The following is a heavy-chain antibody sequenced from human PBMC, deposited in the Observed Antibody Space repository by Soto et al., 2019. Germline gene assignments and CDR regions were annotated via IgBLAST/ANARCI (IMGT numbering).Heavy chain of an antibody. Sequence: SETLSLTCTVSGGSIISYYWSWIRQPPGKGLEWIGYIYYSGSTNYNPSLKSRVTISVDTSKNQFSLKLSSVTAADTAVYYCARARLERGYSGYDLYYYYYGMDVWGQGTTVTVSS. CDR2: IYYSGST. CDR1: GGSIISYY. D-gene: IGHD5-12*01. J-gene: IGHJ6*02. V-gene: IGHV4-59*01. CDR3: ARARLERGYSGYDLYYYYYGMDV.